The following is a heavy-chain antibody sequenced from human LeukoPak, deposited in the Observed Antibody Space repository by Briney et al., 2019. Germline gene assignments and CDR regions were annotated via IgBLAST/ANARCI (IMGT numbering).Heavy chain of an antibody. D-gene: IGHD3-10*01. Sequence: SETLSLTCTVSGASIRSSDYYWGWLRQPPGKGLEWIATIHDSGNTYYNPSLNSRVTISLDTSKNQFSLKLSSVTAADTAVYYCARRITYMDVWGNGTTVTVSS. J-gene: IGHJ6*03. V-gene: IGHV4-39*07. CDR1: GASIRSSDYY. CDR2: IHDSGNT. CDR3: ARRITYMDV.